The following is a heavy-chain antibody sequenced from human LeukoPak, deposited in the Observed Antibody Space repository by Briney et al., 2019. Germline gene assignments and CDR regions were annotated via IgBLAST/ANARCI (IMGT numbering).Heavy chain of an antibody. V-gene: IGHV3-23*01. Sequence: GGSLRLSRAASGFTFSSYAMNWVRQAPGKGLEWVSGISGSGDSTYYADSVRGRFTIPRDNAKNSLYLQMNSLRAEDTAVYYCATIAAAAPASYWGQGTLVTVSS. CDR1: GFTFSSYA. CDR2: ISGSGDST. J-gene: IGHJ4*02. CDR3: ATIAAAAPASY. D-gene: IGHD6-13*01.